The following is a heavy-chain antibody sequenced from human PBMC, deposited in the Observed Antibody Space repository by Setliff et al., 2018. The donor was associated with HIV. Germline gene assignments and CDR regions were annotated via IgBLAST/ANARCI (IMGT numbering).Heavy chain of an antibody. V-gene: IGHV3-73*01. CDR1: GFPFSGSA. CDR3: TRLGPSDYCGGGNCYYDY. Sequence: PGGSLRLSCVASGFPFSGSAVHWVRQPPGKGLECVGRIRSRSNSHATVYAAAVRGRFTISRDDSKNTAYLQMNSLKTEDTAMYYCTRLGPSDYCGGGNCYYDYWGQGTLVTVSS. J-gene: IGHJ4*02. CDR2: IRSRSNSHAT. D-gene: IGHD2-15*01.